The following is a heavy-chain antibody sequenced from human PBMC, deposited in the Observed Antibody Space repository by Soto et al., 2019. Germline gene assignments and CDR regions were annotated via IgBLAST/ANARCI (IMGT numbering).Heavy chain of an antibody. J-gene: IGHJ4*01. CDR3: ASLNWTNSGGLCEH. Sequence: PGGSLRLSCAASGFTFSGYAMHWVRQAPGKGLEWVARVSYDVSYEYYADSVKGRFTISRDNSRNTLYLQLNSLRAEDTAVYYCASLNWTNSGGLCEHWGEGTLVIVSS. V-gene: IGHV3-30*03. D-gene: IGHD1-1*01. CDR1: GFTFSGYA. CDR2: VSYDVSYE.